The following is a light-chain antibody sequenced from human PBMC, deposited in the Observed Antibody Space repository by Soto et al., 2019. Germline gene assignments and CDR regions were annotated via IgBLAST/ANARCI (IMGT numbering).Light chain of an antibody. CDR3: QQSYSTPRT. J-gene: IGKJ4*02. Sequence: IQMTQSPSSLSASVGDRVTITCRASQGISSYLNWYQQKPGKAPKLLIYAASSLQSGVPSRFSGSGSGTDFTLTISSLQPEDFATYYCQQSYSTPRTFGGGTKVDIK. V-gene: IGKV1-39*01. CDR1: QGISSY. CDR2: AAS.